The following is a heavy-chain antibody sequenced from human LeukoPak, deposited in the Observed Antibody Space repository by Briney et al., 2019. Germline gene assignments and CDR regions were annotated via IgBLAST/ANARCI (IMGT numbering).Heavy chain of an antibody. J-gene: IGHJ5*02. CDR1: GGSISSSNFY. CDR3: AREVRWDRSFGFDP. CDR2: IYYSGST. V-gene: IGHV4-39*07. D-gene: IGHD1-14*01. Sequence: PSETLSLTCTVSGGSISSSNFYWGWIRQPPGKGLEWIGSIYYSGSTYYNPSLKSRVTISVDTSKNQFSLKLSSVTAADTAVYYCAREVRWDRSFGFDPWGQGTLVTVSS.